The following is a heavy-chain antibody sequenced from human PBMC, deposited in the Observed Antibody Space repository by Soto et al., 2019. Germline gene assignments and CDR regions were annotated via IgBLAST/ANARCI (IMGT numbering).Heavy chain of an antibody. CDR3: ARSVPAAMDYYYYYGMDV. D-gene: IGHD2-2*01. J-gene: IGHJ6*02. V-gene: IGHV4-39*01. Sequence: SETLSLTCTVSGGSISSSSYYWGWIRQPPGKGLEWIGSIYYSGSTYYNPSLKSRVTISVDTSKNQFSLKLSSVTAADTAVYYCARSVPAAMDYYYYYGMDVWGQGTTVTVSS. CDR2: IYYSGST. CDR1: GGSISSSSYY.